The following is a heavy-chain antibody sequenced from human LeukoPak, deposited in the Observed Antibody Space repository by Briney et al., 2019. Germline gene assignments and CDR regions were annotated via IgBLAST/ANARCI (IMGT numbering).Heavy chain of an antibody. Sequence: VASVKVSCKASGYTFTSYGISWVRQAPGQGLEWVGWISAYNGNTNYAQKLQGRVTMTTDTSTSTAYMELRSLRSDDTAVYYCARSFTPNYGDYAVYFQHWGQGTLVTVSS. J-gene: IGHJ1*01. CDR3: ARSFTPNYGDYAVYFQH. D-gene: IGHD4-17*01. CDR2: ISAYNGNT. CDR1: GYTFTSYG. V-gene: IGHV1-18*01.